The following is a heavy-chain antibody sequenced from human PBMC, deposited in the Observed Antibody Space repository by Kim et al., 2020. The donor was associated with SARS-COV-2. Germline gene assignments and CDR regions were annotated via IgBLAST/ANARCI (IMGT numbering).Heavy chain of an antibody. Sequence: GGSLRLSCAASGFTFSSYWMNWVRQAPGKGLEWVANIKQDGSKIYYVDSVKGRFTISRDNAKNSLYLQMNSLRAEDTAVYYCARDGDLYSSGKDAFDIWGQGTMVTVSS. CDR3: ARDGDLYSSGKDAFDI. D-gene: IGHD6-19*01. CDR2: IKQDGSKI. J-gene: IGHJ3*02. CDR1: GFTFSSYW. V-gene: IGHV3-7*01.